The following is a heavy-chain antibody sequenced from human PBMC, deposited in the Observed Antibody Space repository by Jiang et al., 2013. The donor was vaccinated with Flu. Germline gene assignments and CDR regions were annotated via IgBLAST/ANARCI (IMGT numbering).Heavy chain of an antibody. Sequence: GPGLVKPSGTLSLTCDVSGVSIQNNNWWMWVRQPPGKRLEWIGEIYHSGSTSYNPSFNSRVSMSVGTSKNQFYLTLTSVTAADTAVYYCAREPAAGSFRGFDYWGQGILVTVSS. J-gene: IGHJ4*02. CDR2: IYHSGST. CDR1: GVSIQNNNW. CDR3: AREPAAGSFRGFDY. V-gene: IGHV4-4*02. D-gene: IGHD6-13*01.